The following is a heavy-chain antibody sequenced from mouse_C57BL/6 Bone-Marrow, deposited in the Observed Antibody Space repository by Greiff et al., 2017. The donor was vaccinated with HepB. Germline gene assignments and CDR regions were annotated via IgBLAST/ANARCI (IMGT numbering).Heavy chain of an antibody. CDR3: ARPPPTVRGYYAMDY. V-gene: IGHV1-59*01. CDR1: GYTFTSYW. J-gene: IGHJ4*01. D-gene: IGHD1-1*01. Sequence: QVQLQQPGAELVRPGPSVKLSCKASGYTFTSYWMHWVKQRPGQGLEWIGVIDPSDSYTNYNQKFKGKATLTVDTSSSTAYMQLSSLTSEDSAVYYCARPPPTVRGYYAMDYWGQGTSVTVSS. CDR2: IDPSDSYT.